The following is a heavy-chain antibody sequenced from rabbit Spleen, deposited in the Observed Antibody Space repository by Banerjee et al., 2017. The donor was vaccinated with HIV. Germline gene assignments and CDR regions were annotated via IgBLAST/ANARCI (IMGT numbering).Heavy chain of an antibody. D-gene: IGHD4-2*01. J-gene: IGHJ4*01. CDR3: ARHPTAVAYWNNL. Sequence: QSLEESGGGLVKPGASLTLTCKASGFDFSSSYWICWVRQAPGKGLEWIGCISLGSGNNYYASWAKGRFTITRNTSLNTVTLQLNILTVADTATYFCARHPTAVAYWNNLWGPGTLVTVS. CDR2: ISLGSGNN. V-gene: IGHV1S40*01. CDR1: GFDFSSSYW.